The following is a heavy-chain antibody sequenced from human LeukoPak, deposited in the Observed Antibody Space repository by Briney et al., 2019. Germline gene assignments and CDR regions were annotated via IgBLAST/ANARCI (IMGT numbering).Heavy chain of an antibody. CDR1: GFTVSSNY. Sequence: PGGSLRLSCAASGFTVSSNYMHWVRQAPGKGLEWVAVISYDGSNKYYADSVKGRFAISRDNSKNTLYLQMNSLRAEDTAVYYCAREPYGSGSYYSNWGGFDYWGQGTLVTVSS. D-gene: IGHD3-10*01. V-gene: IGHV3-30*09. J-gene: IGHJ4*02. CDR3: AREPYGSGSYYSNWGGFDY. CDR2: ISYDGSNK.